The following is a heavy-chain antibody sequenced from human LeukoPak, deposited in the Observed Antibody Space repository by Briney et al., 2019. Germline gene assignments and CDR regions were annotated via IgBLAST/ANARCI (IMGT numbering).Heavy chain of an antibody. Sequence: GGSLRLSCAASGFTFDDNAMHWVRQAPGKGLEWVSGISWNSHSIGYADSVKGRFTISGDNAKNSLYLQMNSLRADDTALYYCVKDWGSSGKGNFQHWGQGTLVTVSS. CDR3: VKDWGSSGKGNFQH. CDR2: ISWNSHSI. V-gene: IGHV3-9*01. CDR1: GFTFDDNA. D-gene: IGHD6-19*01. J-gene: IGHJ1*01.